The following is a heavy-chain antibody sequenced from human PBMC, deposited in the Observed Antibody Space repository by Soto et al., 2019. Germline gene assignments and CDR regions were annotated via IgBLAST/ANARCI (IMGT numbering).Heavy chain of an antibody. Sequence: SETLSLTCTVSGGSISSYYWSWIRQPPGKGLEWIGYIYYSGSTNYNPSLKSRVTISVDTSKNQLSLKLSSVTAADTAVYYCARAAEGDPPNYYDSSGYYSGSFFFDYWGQGTLVTVSS. V-gene: IGHV4-59*01. J-gene: IGHJ4*02. CDR2: IYYSGST. D-gene: IGHD3-22*01. CDR1: GGSISSYY. CDR3: ARAAEGDPPNYYDSSGYYSGSFFFDY.